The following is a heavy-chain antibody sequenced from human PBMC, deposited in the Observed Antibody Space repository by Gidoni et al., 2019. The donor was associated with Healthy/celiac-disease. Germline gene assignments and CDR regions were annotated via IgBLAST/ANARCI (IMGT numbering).Heavy chain of an antibody. CDR2: INPSGGST. Sequence: QVQLVQSGAEVKKPGVSVKVSCKASGYTFTSYYMHWVRPAPGQGREWMGIINPSGGSTSYAQKVQGRVTMTRDTSTSTVYMELSSLRSEDTAVYYCARNVDIVATAGRSMAPSYYYGMDVWGQGTTVTVSS. CDR3: ARNVDIVATAGRSMAPSYYYGMDV. V-gene: IGHV1-46*01. CDR1: GYTFTSYY. D-gene: IGHD5-12*01. J-gene: IGHJ6*02.